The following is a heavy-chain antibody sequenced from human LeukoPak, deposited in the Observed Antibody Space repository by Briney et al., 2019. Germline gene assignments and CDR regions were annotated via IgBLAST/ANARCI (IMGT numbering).Heavy chain of an antibody. CDR3: ARRTIFGVVTSRFPFDI. J-gene: IGHJ3*02. V-gene: IGHV4-31*03. D-gene: IGHD3-3*01. CDR1: GGSISSGGYY. Sequence: SETLSLTCTVSGGSISSGGYYWSWIRQHPGKGLEWIGYIYYSGSTYYNPSLKSRVTISVDTSKNQFSLKLSSVTAADTAVYYCARRTIFGVVTSRFPFDIWGQGTMVTVSS. CDR2: IYYSGST.